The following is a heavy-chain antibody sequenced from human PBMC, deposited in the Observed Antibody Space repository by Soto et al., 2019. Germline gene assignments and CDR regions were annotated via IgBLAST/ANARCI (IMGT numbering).Heavy chain of an antibody. CDR3: AKSIAARPRRDYYYGMDV. Sequence: SVKVSCKASGGTFSSYAISWVRQAPGQGLEWMGGIIPIFGTANYAQKFQGRVTITADESTSTAYMELSSLRSEDTAVYYCAKSIAARPRRDYYYGMDVWGKGTTVTVSS. D-gene: IGHD6-6*01. J-gene: IGHJ6*04. CDR2: IIPIFGTA. V-gene: IGHV1-69*13. CDR1: GGTFSSYA.